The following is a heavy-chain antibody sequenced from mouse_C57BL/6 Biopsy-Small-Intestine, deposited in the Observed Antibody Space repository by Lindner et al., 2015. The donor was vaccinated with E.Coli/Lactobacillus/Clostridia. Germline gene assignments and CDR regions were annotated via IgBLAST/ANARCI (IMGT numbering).Heavy chain of an antibody. CDR3: ARGIPVASTYYDI. Sequence: SVKVSCKASGYSFTDYSIAWVRQAPGQGLEWMGWISGYTGDRDYAQEFQGRVSMTTDASTSTAYMELTTLTSDDTAMYFCARGIPVASTYYDIWGQGTLVTVS. CDR2: ISGYTGDR. V-gene: IGHV1S29*02. D-gene: IGHD2-10*01. CDR1: GYSFTDYS. J-gene: IGHJ3*01.